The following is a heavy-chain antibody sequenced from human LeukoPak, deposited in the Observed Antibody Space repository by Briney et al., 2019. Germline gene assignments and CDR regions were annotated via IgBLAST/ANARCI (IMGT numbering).Heavy chain of an antibody. CDR1: GGSTSSGSYY. CDR2: IYTSGST. J-gene: IGHJ4*02. V-gene: IGHV4-61*02. CDR3: ARLADYYDSSGSFDY. Sequence: SETLSLTCTVSGGSTSSGSYYWSWIRQPAGKGLEWIGRIYTSGSTNYNPSLKSRVTISVDTSKNQFSLKLSSVSAADTAVYYCARLADYYDSSGSFDYWGQGTLVTVSA. D-gene: IGHD3-22*01.